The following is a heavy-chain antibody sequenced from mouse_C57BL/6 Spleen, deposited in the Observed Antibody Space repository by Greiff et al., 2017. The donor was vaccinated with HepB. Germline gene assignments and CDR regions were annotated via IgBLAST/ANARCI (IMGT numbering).Heavy chain of an antibody. Sequence: QVQLQQSGAELVKPGASVKISCKASGYAFSSYWMNWVKQRPGKGLEWIGQIYPGDGDTNYNGKLKGKATLTADKSSSTAYMQLSSLTSEDSAVYFCARSSSGYYAMDYWGQGTSVTVSS. J-gene: IGHJ4*01. CDR3: ARSSSGYYAMDY. CDR1: GYAFSSYW. V-gene: IGHV1-80*01. D-gene: IGHD3-2*02. CDR2: IYPGDGDT.